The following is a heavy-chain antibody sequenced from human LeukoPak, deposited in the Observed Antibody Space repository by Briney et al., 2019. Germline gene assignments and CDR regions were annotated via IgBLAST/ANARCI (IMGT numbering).Heavy chain of an antibody. Sequence: PSETLSLTCTVSGGSVNSGGYYWTWIHQHPGKGLEWLGYIYYSGRTYYNPSLKSRITISLDTSKNQFSLNLTSVSAADTAFYFCARSSDYGDYDWGQGTLITVSS. D-gene: IGHD4-17*01. V-gene: IGHV4-31*03. CDR2: IYYSGRT. CDR3: ARSSDYGDYD. CDR1: GGSVNSGGYY. J-gene: IGHJ4*02.